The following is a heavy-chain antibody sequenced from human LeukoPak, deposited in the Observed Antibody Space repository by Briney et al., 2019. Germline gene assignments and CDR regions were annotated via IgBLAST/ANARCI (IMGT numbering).Heavy chain of an antibody. CDR1: GYSISSGYY. J-gene: IGHJ4*02. CDR3: ARDIGGYFHY. Sequence: PSETLSLTCTVSGYSISSGYYWGWIRQPAGKGLEWIGRIYTSGSTNYNPSLKSRVTMSVDTSKNQFSLKLSSVTAADTAVFYCARDIGGYFHYWGQGTLVTVSS. D-gene: IGHD3-16*01. CDR2: IYTSGST. V-gene: IGHV4-4*07.